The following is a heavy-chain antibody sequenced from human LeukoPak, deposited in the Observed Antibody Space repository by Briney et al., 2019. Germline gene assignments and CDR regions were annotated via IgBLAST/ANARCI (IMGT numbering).Heavy chain of an antibody. J-gene: IGHJ4*02. CDR2: ISSSSSYI. Sequence: GGSLRLSCAASGFTFSSYSMNWVRQAPGKGLEWVSSISSSSSYIYYADSVQGRFTISRDNAKNSLYLQMNSLRAEDTAVDYCARDTRFYYGSGSYYQSYYYFDYWGQGTLVTVSS. D-gene: IGHD3-10*01. CDR1: GFTFSSYS. V-gene: IGHV3-21*01. CDR3: ARDTRFYYGSGSYYQSYYYFDY.